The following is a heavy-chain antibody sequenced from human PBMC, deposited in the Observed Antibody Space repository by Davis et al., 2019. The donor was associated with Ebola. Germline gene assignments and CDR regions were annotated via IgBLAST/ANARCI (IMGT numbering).Heavy chain of an antibody. CDR1: GFTFSSYA. CDR3: AKALVLYYHY. V-gene: IGHV3-23*01. CDR2: INGSGGST. Sequence: GESLKISCAASGFTFSSYAMSWVRQAPGKGLEWVSSINGSGGSTYYADSVKGRFTISRDNSKNTLYLQMNSLRAEDTAVYYCAKALVLYYHYWGQGTLVTVSS. D-gene: IGHD2-8*01. J-gene: IGHJ4*02.